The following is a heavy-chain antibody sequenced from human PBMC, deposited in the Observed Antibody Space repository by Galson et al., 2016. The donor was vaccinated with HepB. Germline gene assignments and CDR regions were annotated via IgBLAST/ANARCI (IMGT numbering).Heavy chain of an antibody. CDR1: GFTFSTYA. CDR2: ISYDGSNK. Sequence: SLRLSCAASGFTFSTYAMHWVRQAPGKGLEWLAVISYDGSNKYYADSVKGRFTISRDNSKNTLYLQMNSLRTEDTAVYYCADMAWGDSSGYCLWGQETLVTVSS. CDR3: ADMAWGDSSGYCL. D-gene: IGHD3-22*01. V-gene: IGHV3-30-3*01. J-gene: IGHJ4*02.